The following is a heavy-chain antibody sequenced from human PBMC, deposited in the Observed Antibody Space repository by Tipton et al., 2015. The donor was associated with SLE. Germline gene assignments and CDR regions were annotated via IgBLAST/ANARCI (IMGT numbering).Heavy chain of an antibody. Sequence: SLRLSCLASGFSFDDYAMHWVRQAPGKGPEWVSGISWNSGTIDYADSVEGRFTISRDNAESSLFLQMNSLRPEDTALYYCAKDSGSGWYNWFDPWGQGTLVTVSS. CDR2: ISWNSGTI. D-gene: IGHD6-19*01. CDR3: AKDSGSGWYNWFDP. V-gene: IGHV3-9*01. J-gene: IGHJ5*02. CDR1: GFSFDDYA.